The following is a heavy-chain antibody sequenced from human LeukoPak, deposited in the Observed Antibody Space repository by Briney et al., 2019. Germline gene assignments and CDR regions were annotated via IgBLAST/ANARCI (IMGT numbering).Heavy chain of an antibody. J-gene: IGHJ4*02. V-gene: IGHV4-34*01. CDR3: ARGAYYYGSGSYFPPYYFDY. CDR1: GGSFSGYY. CDR2: INHSGST. Sequence: SETLSLTCAVYGGSFSGYYWSWIRQPPGKGLEWIGEINHSGSTNYNPSLKRRFTISVDTSKNQFSLKLSSVTAADTAVYYCARGAYYYGSGSYFPPYYFDYWGQGTLVTVSS. D-gene: IGHD3-10*01.